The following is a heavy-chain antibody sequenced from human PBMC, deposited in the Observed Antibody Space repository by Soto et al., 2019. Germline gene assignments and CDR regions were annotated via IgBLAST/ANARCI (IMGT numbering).Heavy chain of an antibody. CDR2: IYYSGST. J-gene: IGHJ4*02. CDR3: ARVPGTTRYWDF. CDR1: GDSISSSY. Sequence: SSETLSLTCTVSGDSISSSYWSWIRQSPGKGLEWIGYIYYSGSTNYNASLKSRVTISVDTSKNQFSLKLSSVTAADTAVYYCARVPGTTRYWDFWGQGTLVTVSS. V-gene: IGHV4-59*12. D-gene: IGHD1-1*01.